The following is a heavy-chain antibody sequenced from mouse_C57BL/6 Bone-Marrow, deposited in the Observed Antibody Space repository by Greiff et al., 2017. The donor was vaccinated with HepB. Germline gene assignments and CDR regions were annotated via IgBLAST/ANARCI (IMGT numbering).Heavy chain of an antibody. CDR1: GYTFTGYW. J-gene: IGHJ4*01. Sequence: QVQLQQSGAELMKPGASVKLSCKATGYTFTGYWIEWVKQRPRHGLEWIGEILPGSGSTNYNEKFKGKATFTADTSSNTAYMQLSSLTTEDSAIYYCARGRGIYYGYDSAMDYWGQGTSVTVSS. CDR2: ILPGSGST. CDR3: ARGRGIYYGYDSAMDY. V-gene: IGHV1-9*01. D-gene: IGHD2-2*01.